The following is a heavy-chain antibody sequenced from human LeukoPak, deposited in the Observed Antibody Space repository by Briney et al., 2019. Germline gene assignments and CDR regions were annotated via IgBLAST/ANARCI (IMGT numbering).Heavy chain of an antibody. D-gene: IGHD4-17*01. CDR1: GGSISSDY. Sequence: TSSETLSLTCTVSGGSISSDYWTWIRQPPGKRLEWIGYISYSGSTNYNPSLKSRVTISVDTSKNLFSLKLTSVTDTAVYYCATCRDEFGDYGFTSWGQGTLVTVSS. CDR2: ISYSGST. V-gene: IGHV4-59*01. J-gene: IGHJ5*02. CDR3: ATCRDEFGDYGFTS.